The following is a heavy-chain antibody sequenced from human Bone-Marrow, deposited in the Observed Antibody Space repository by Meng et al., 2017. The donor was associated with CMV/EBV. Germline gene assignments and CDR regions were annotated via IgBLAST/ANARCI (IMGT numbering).Heavy chain of an antibody. J-gene: IGHJ4*02. CDR1: GLTFGSYA. Sequence: CAASGLTFGSYAMTWVRQAPGKGLEWVSSIGDSGGSAYYADSVKGRFTISRDNSKNTLYLQMNSLRAEDTAVYYCARSIAAAGYFDYWGQGTLVTVSS. D-gene: IGHD6-13*01. CDR3: ARSIAAAGYFDY. V-gene: IGHV3-23*01. CDR2: IGDSGGSA.